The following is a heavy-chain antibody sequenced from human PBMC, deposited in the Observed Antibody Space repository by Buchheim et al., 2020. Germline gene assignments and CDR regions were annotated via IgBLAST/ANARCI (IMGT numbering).Heavy chain of an antibody. Sequence: QVQLQESGPGLVQPSETLSVTCTVSGGSIGCYYWSWIRQPPGKGLEWIGFIYYRGSTNYNPSLKSRVSISVETSKNPFSLKLSSVIAADTAVYYCARDGTTTGGYYFDYGGQGTL. V-gene: IGHV4-59*01. J-gene: IGHJ4*02. CDR2: IYYRGST. D-gene: IGHD1-1*01. CDR3: ARDGTTTGGYYFDY. CDR1: GGSIGCYY.